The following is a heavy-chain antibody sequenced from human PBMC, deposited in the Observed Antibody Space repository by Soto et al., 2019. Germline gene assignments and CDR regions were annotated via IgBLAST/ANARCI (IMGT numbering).Heavy chain of an antibody. CDR1: GVSLSNSY. J-gene: IGHJ4*02. CDR2: IWSSGST. D-gene: IGHD6-19*01. CDR3: AKGGGSYTTGWYNDY. V-gene: IGHV4-4*08. Sequence: QVQLQESGPGLVKPSETMSLTCTVSGVSLSNSYCSWARQPPGKGLEWIGHIWSSGSTNYNPSLRSRVTLSVATSKNQVSLHLSSVTATDTAVYYCAKGGGSYTTGWYNDYWGQGTLVTVSS.